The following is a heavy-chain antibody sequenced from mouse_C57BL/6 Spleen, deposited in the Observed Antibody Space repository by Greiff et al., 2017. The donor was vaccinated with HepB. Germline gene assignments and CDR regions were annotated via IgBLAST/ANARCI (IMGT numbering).Heavy chain of an antibody. J-gene: IGHJ3*01. Sequence: EVKLMESGGGLVKPGGSLKLSCAASGFTFSSYTMSWVRQTPEKRLEWVATISGGGGNTYYPDSVKGRFTISRDNAKNTLYLQMSSLRSEDTALYYCARMDSSGPFAYWGQGTLVTVSA. CDR1: GFTFSSYT. CDR3: ARMDSSGPFAY. V-gene: IGHV5-9*01. D-gene: IGHD3-2*02. CDR2: ISGGGGNT.